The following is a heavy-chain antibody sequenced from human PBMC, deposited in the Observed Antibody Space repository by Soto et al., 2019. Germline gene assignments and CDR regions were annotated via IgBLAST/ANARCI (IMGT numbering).Heavy chain of an antibody. V-gene: IGHV1-24*01. D-gene: IGHD1-26*01. CDR1: GYTLTELS. Sequence: GASVKVSCKVSGYTLTELSMHWVRQAPGKGLEWMGGFDPEDGETIYAQKFQGRVTMAEDTSTDTAYMELSSLRSEDTAVYYCATDFLRVRMSGSYYPFGLDYWGQGTLVTVSS. CDR3: ATDFLRVRMSGSYYPFGLDY. CDR2: FDPEDGET. J-gene: IGHJ4*02.